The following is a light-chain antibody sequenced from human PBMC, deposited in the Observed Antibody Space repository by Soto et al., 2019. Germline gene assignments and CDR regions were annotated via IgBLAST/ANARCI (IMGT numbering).Light chain of an antibody. CDR1: QSVRSS. J-gene: IGKJ1*01. Sequence: EIVLTQSPGTLSVSPGEGATLFCRASQSVRSSLAWYQQKPGQAPRLFIYDASTRATGIPARFSGSGSGTDFTLTISSLEPEVFAVYYCQQRSNWPWTFGQGTKVDIK. CDR3: QQRSNWPWT. CDR2: DAS. V-gene: IGKV3-11*01.